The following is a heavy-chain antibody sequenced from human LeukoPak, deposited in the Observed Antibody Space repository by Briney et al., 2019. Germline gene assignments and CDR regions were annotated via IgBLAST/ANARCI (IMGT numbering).Heavy chain of an antibody. CDR1: GFIFSNYG. D-gene: IGHD2-2*01. CDR2: FSGSGGST. CDR3: AKSVGYCSSTSCYWSGLYYFDY. V-gene: IGHV3-23*01. Sequence: GGSLRLSCEVSGFIFSNYGMHWVRQAPGKGLEWVSAFSGSGGSTYYADSVKGRFTISRDNSKTTLYLQMNSLRAEDTAVYYCAKSVGYCSSTSCYWSGLYYFDYWGRGTLVTVSS. J-gene: IGHJ4*02.